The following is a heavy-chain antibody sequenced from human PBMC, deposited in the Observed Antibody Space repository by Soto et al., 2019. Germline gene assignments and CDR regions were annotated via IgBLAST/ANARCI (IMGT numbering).Heavy chain of an antibody. CDR1: GFTFSSYG. D-gene: IGHD3-10*01. V-gene: IGHV3-30*18. CDR2: ISYDGSLK. CDR3: AKEDFYGSGSYYDN. J-gene: IGHJ4*02. Sequence: QVQLVESGGGVVQPGRSLRLSCAASGFTFSSYGMHWVRQAPGKGLEWVAVISYDGSLKFYADSVRGRFTISRDDSRNTLYLQMNSLRPEDTAVYYCAKEDFYGSGSYYDNWGQGTLVTVSS.